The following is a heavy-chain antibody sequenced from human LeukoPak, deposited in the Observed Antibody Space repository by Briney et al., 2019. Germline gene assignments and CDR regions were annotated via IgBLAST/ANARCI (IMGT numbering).Heavy chain of an antibody. J-gene: IGHJ5*02. V-gene: IGHV1-2*06. CDR2: INPNSGGT. CDR3: ARDQGIAVSDWFDP. CDR1: GYTFTGYY. Sequence: GASVKVSCKASGYTFTGYYMHWVRQAPGQGLEWMGRINPNSGGTNYAQKFQGRVTMTRDTSISTAYTELSRLRSDGTAVYYCARDQGIAVSDWFDPWGQGTLVTVSS. D-gene: IGHD6-19*01.